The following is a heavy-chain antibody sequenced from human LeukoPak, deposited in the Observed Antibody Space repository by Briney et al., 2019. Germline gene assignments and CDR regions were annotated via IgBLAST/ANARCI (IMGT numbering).Heavy chain of an antibody. Sequence: ASVKVSCKASGGTFSSYAISWVRQAPGQGLEWMGGIIPIFGTANYAQKIQGRVTITADESTSTAYMELSSLRSEDTAVYYCARDLTMVRGVDGMDVWGKGTTVTVSS. J-gene: IGHJ6*04. CDR1: GGTFSSYA. V-gene: IGHV1-69*13. CDR2: IIPIFGTA. CDR3: ARDLTMVRGVDGMDV. D-gene: IGHD3-10*01.